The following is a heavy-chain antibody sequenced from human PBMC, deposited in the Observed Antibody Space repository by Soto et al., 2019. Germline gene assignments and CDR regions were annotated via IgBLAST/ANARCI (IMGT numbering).Heavy chain of an antibody. J-gene: IGHJ4*02. V-gene: IGHV4-4*02. Sequence: ETRPLTCAVSGGSINSTSWLTWDRQPPGEGLEWIGESYPAEFPIYSAYLKSRIARAPDKTEHRLSRNMRSVIAADTAVYYLASTQGYLYGLSISYWGQRTLVTVS. CDR1: GGSINSTSW. CDR2: SYPAEFP. CDR3: ASTQGYLYGLSISY. D-gene: IGHD5-18*01.